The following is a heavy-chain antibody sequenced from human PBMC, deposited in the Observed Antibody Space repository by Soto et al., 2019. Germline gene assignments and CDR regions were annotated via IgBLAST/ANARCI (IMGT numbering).Heavy chain of an antibody. CDR1: GFTFSSYG. Sequence: GGSLRLSCAASGFTFSSYGMHWVRQAPGKGLEWVAVISYDGSNKYYADSVKGRFTISRDNSKNTLYLQMNSLRAEDTAVYYCAKLLGGSYYDNRRIDYNDYWGQGTLVTVSS. J-gene: IGHJ4*02. V-gene: IGHV3-30*18. CDR2: ISYDGSNK. D-gene: IGHD3-22*01. CDR3: AKLLGGSYYDNRRIDYNDY.